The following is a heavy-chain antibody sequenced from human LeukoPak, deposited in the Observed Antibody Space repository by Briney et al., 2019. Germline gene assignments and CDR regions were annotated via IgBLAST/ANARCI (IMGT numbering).Heavy chain of an antibody. CDR2: IYYSGST. CDR1: GGSISSYF. CDR3: ARSYYYGSGSYSGFAY. D-gene: IGHD3-10*01. Sequence: SETLSLTGTVSGGSISSYFWSWIRQPPGKGLEWIGYIYYSGSTNYNYNPSLKSRVTLSVDTSKNHFSLRLSSVTAADTAVYYCARSYYYGSGSYSGFAYCGRGTLVTVSS. J-gene: IGHJ4*02. V-gene: IGHV4-59*01.